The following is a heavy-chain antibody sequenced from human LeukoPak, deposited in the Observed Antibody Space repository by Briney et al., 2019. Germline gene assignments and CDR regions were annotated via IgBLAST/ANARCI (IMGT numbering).Heavy chain of an antibody. J-gene: IGHJ4*02. CDR3: AKDPSSPHGYVSNYFDY. Sequence: PGGSLRLSCAASGFAFSRFAMSWVRQAPGKGLEWVSAISGSGGSTYYADSVKGRFTISRDNSKNTLYLQMNSLRAEDTAVYYCAKDPSSPHGYVSNYFDYWGQGTLVTVSS. CDR2: ISGSGGST. CDR1: GFAFSRFA. V-gene: IGHV3-23*01. D-gene: IGHD5-12*01.